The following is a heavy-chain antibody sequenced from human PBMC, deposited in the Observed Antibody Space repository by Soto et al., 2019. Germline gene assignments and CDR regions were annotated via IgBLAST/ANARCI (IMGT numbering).Heavy chain of an antibody. J-gene: IGHJ4*02. CDR1: GFSLSTSGVG. D-gene: IGHD1-1*01. CDR2: IYWDDDK. V-gene: IGHV2-5*02. Sequence: QITLKESGPTLVKPTQTLTLTCTFSGFSLSTSGVGVGWIRQPPGKALEWLALIYWDDDKRYSPSLKNTLTITKDTSKNQVVLTMTNMDPVDTGTYYCAHRREDRNGWNEAYFDYWGQGTMVIVSS. CDR3: AHRREDRNGWNEAYFDY.